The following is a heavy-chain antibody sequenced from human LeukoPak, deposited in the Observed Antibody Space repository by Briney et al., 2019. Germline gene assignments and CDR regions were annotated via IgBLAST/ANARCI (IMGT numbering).Heavy chain of an antibody. CDR1: GGTFSSYA. Sequence: EASVKVSCKASGGTFSSYAISWVRQAPGQGLEWMGGIIPIFGTANYAQKFQGRVTITADKSTSTAYMELSSLGSEDTAVYYCARVGIGYCSGGSCYYFDYWGQGTLVTVSS. D-gene: IGHD2-15*01. V-gene: IGHV1-69*06. CDR3: ARVGIGYCSGGSCYYFDY. CDR2: IIPIFGTA. J-gene: IGHJ4*02.